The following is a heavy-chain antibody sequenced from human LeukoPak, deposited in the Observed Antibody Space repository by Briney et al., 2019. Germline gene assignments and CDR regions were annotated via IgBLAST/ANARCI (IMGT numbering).Heavy chain of an antibody. J-gene: IGHJ6*03. CDR2: INHSGST. CDR1: GGSFSGYY. Sequence: PSETLSLTCAVYGGSFSGYYWSWIRQPPGKGLEWIGEINHSGSTNYNPSLKSRVTISVDTSKNQFSLKLSSVTAADTAVYYCAREAVVPAAMMGGWRLAHYYYYMDVWGKGTTVTISS. CDR3: AREAVVPAAMMGGWRLAHYYYYMDV. D-gene: IGHD2-2*01. V-gene: IGHV4-34*01.